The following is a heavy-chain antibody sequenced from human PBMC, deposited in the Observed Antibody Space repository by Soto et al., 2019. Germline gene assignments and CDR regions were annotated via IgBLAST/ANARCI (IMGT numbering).Heavy chain of an antibody. J-gene: IGHJ4*02. V-gene: IGHV4-59*12. CDR2: IYDNGIT. Sequence: PSETLSLTCSVSGRSITSYYWSWVRQPPGKGLEWIGYIYDNGITSQNPSLKSRVTMSADTSQNHFSLKLTSVTGADTAVYYCARTYDSNGYANEFDSWGQGILVTVSS. D-gene: IGHD3-22*01. CDR1: GRSITSYY. CDR3: ARTYDSNGYANEFDS.